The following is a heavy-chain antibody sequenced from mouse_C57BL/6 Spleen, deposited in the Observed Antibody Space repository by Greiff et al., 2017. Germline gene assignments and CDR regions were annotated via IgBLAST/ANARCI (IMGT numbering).Heavy chain of an antibody. V-gene: IGHV1-4*01. CDR3: ARSDDPYWYFDV. Sequence: QVQLKESGAELVRPSASVKMSCKASGYTFTSYTMHWVKQRPGQGLEWIGYINPSSGYTKSNQKFKDKATLTANKSSSTAYMQLSSLTSEDSAVYYCARSDDPYWYFDVWGTGTTVTVSS. CDR1: GYTFTSYT. CDR2: INPSSGYT. J-gene: IGHJ1*03.